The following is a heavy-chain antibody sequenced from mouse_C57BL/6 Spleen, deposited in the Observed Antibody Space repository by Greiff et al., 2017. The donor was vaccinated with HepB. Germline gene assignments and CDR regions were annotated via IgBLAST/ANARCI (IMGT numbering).Heavy chain of an antibody. J-gene: IGHJ3*01. V-gene: IGHV14-4*01. D-gene: IGHD5-1*01. CDR1: GFNIKDDY. CDR3: TTRSSYLFAY. Sequence: VQLKESGAELVRPGASVKLSCTASGFNIKDDYMHWVKQRPEQGLEWIGWIDPENGDTEYASKFQGKATITADKSSNTAYLQLSSLTSEDTAVYYCTTRSSYLFAYWGQGTLVTVSA. CDR2: IDPENGDT.